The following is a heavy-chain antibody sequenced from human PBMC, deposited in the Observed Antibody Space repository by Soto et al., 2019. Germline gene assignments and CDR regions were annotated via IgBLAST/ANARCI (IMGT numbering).Heavy chain of an antibody. V-gene: IGHV1-46*01. CDR3: ASFGSKLRVAKSFDS. J-gene: IGHJ5*01. Sequence: ASVKVSCKASGYTFTSAYTHLVRQAPGQGLEWMGIIIPSGCSTSYAQKSQGRVTMTRDTSTSTVYMELSSRRAEDTAVYYCASFGSKLRVAKSFDSPGPATLVTGFS. CDR2: IIPSGCST. CDR1: GYTFTSAY. D-gene: IGHD1-7*01.